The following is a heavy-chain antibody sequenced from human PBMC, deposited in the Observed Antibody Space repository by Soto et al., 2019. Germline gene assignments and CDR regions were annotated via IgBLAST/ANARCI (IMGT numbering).Heavy chain of an antibody. D-gene: IGHD6-13*01. V-gene: IGHV3-64*02. J-gene: IGHJ6*02. CDR1: GFTFSSYA. CDR3: ARGSYSSSSYLAEHYGMDV. CDR2: ISSNGGST. Sequence: EVQLVESGVGLVQPGGSLRLSCAASGFTFSSYAMHWVRQAAGKGLEYVSAISSNGGSTYYADSVKSRFTISRDNPKNPLYLQMGSPRAEDMAVYYCARGSYSSSSYLAEHYGMDVWGQGTTVTVSS.